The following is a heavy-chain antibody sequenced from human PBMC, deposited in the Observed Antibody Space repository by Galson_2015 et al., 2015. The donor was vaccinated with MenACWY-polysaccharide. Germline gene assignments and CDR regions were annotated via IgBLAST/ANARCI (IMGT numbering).Heavy chain of an antibody. CDR2: IQYDGSNK. J-gene: IGHJ3*02. D-gene: IGHD6-19*01. Sequence: SLRLSCAASGSRFSNSGMHWVRQAPGKGLEWVAVIQYDGSNKVYADSVKGRFTIPRDNSKNTVFLEMNTLGVEDTAVYYCARESSRIVFHAFDIWGQGTMVTVSS. CDR1: GSRFSNSG. CDR3: ARESSRIVFHAFDI. V-gene: IGHV3-33*01.